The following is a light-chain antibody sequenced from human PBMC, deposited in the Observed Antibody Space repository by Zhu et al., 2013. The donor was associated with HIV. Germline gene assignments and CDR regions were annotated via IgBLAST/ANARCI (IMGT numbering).Light chain of an antibody. V-gene: IGKV3-20*01. J-gene: IGKJ2*01. CDR3: QQYGNSPLYN. Sequence: EFVLTQSPGILSLSPGERATLSCRASQTVTDNYLAWYQQKPGQAPRLLIYGASKRATGIPDRFSGSGSGTDFTLTISRLEPEDFAVYYCQQYGNSPLYNFGQGTKLEI. CDR1: QTVTDNY. CDR2: GAS.